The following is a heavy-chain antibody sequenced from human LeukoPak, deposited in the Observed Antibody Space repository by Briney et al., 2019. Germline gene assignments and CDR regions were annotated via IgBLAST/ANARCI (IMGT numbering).Heavy chain of an antibody. CDR1: GYTFNRYG. CDR2: IIDNNGNT. J-gene: IGHJ4*02. V-gene: IGHV1-18*01. CDR3: ARWQYDFLTGGTHFDY. Sequence: ASVTVSCKASGYTFNRYGITWVRQAPGQGLEWMGWIIDNNGNTNYAQQFQGRVTITTDTYTSTAYMEGSRLRPEDTGVYYCARWQYDFLTGGTHFDYWGERTQVIVSS. D-gene: IGHD3-9*01.